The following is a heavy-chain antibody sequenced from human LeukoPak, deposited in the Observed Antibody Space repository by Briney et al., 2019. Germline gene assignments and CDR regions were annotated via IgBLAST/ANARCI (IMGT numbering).Heavy chain of an antibody. J-gene: IGHJ4*02. D-gene: IGHD2/OR15-2a*01. V-gene: IGHV1-46*01. CDR3: ARPVLLTAPPLN. CDR1: GYTFTSHY. Sequence: GASVKVSCKASGYTFTSHYMHWVRQAPGQGLEWMGIINPSGGSTSYAQKFQGRVTMTRDTSTSTVYMELSSLRSEDTAVYYCARPVLLTAPPLNWGQGTLVTVSS. CDR2: INPSGGST.